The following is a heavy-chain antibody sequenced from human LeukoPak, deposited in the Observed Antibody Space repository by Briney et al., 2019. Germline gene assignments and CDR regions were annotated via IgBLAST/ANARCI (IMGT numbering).Heavy chain of an antibody. CDR1: SGSISSPSYY. CDR2: IYYSGNT. Sequence: PSGTLSLTCTVSSGSISSPSYYWGWMRQPPGKGLEWIGNIYYSGNTYYNPSLQSRVTMSVDTSKQRFSLRLNSVTAADTAVYYCASLYFDSSGHLEFDYWGQGILVTVSS. D-gene: IGHD3-22*01. J-gene: IGHJ4*02. CDR3: ASLYFDSSGHLEFDY. V-gene: IGHV4-39*01.